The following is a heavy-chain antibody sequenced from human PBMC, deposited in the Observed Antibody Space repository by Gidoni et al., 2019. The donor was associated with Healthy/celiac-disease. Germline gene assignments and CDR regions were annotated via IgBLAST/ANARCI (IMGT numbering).Heavy chain of an antibody. V-gene: IGHV3-48*03. Sequence: EVQLVESGGGLVQPGGSLRLSCAASGFTFSSYEMNWVRQAPGKGLEWVSYISSSGSTIYYADSVKGRFTISRDNAKNSLYLQMNSLRAEDTAVYYCARDLGRIGIAARPMMQPSDYWGQGTLVTVSS. CDR1: GFTFSSYE. CDR2: ISSSGSTI. D-gene: IGHD6-6*01. CDR3: ARDLGRIGIAARPMMQPSDY. J-gene: IGHJ4*02.